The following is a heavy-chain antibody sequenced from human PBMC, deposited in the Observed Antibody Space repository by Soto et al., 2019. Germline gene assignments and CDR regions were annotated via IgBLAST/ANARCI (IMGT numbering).Heavy chain of an antibody. CDR3: AIPGYSSSWPYYFYD. J-gene: IGHJ4*02. CDR2: INHSGST. Sequence: SETLSLTCAVYGGSFSGYYWSWIRQPPGKGLEWIGEINHSGSTNYNPSLKSRVTISVDTSKNQFSLKLSSVTAADTAVYYCAIPGYSSSWPYYFYDWGQGTLVPVSS. CDR1: GGSFSGYY. V-gene: IGHV4-34*01. D-gene: IGHD6-13*01.